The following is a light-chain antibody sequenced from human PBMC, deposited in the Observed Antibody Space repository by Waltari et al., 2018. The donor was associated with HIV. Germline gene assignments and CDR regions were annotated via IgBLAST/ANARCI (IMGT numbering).Light chain of an antibody. CDR1: QSVLYSSNNKNY. CDR2: WAS. Sequence: DIVMTQSPDSLAVSLGERATIKCKSSQSVLYSSNNKNYLAWYQQKPGQPPELLIYWASTRVSGVPDRFIGSGSGTDFTLTISSLQAEDVAVYYCQQYYSNPLTFGGGTKVEIK. J-gene: IGKJ4*01. V-gene: IGKV4-1*01. CDR3: QQYYSNPLT.